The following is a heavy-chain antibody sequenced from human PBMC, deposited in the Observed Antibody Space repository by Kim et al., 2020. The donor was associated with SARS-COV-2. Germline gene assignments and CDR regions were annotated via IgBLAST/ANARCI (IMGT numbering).Heavy chain of an antibody. J-gene: IGHJ5*02. V-gene: IGHV4-59*08. CDR3: ARLGDYGDYYNWFDP. Sequence: SETLSLTCTVSGGSISSYYWSWIRQPPGKGLEWIGYIYYSGSTNYNPSLKSRVTISVDTSKNQFSLKLSSVTAADTAVYYCARLGDYGDYYNWFDPWGQG. D-gene: IGHD4-17*01. CDR1: GGSISSYY. CDR2: IYYSGST.